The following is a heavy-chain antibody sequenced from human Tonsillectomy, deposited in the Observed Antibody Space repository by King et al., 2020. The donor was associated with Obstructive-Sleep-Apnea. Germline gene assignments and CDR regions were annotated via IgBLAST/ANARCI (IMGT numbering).Heavy chain of an antibody. CDR3: ARAMKYCSSSTCSCFDY. CDR2: ISWNSYII. D-gene: IGHD2-2*01. J-gene: IGHJ4*02. CDR1: GFTFDDYA. V-gene: IGHV3-9*01. Sequence: VQLVESGGGLVQPGRSLRLSCAASGFTFDDYAMHWVRQAPGKGLEWVSGISWNSYIIGYADSEKGRFTISRDNAKNSLYLQMNSVRAGDTALYYCARAMKYCSSSTCSCFDYWGQGTLVTVSS.